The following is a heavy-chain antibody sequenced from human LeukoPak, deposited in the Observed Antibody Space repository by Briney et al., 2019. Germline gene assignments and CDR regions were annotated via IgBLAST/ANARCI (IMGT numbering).Heavy chain of an antibody. D-gene: IGHD3-22*01. CDR3: ARVEQDYYDSSGYPSYYYYYYMDV. J-gene: IGHJ6*03. Sequence: GGSLRLSCAASGFTFSSYSMNWVRQAPGKGLEWVSSISSSSSYIYYADSVKGRFTISRDNAKNSLYLQMNSLRAEDTAVYYCARVEQDYYDSSGYPSYYYYYYMDVWGKGTTVTISS. CDR2: ISSSSSYI. CDR1: GFTFSSYS. V-gene: IGHV3-21*01.